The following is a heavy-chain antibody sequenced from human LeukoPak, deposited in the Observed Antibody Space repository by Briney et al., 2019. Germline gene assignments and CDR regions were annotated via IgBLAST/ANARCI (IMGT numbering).Heavy chain of an antibody. CDR3: AKDWSGSGSYYLDY. J-gene: IGHJ4*02. Sequence: GGSLRLSCAASGFIVSSTYITWVRQAPGKGLQWVSILYGDGRVFHADSVKGRFTISRDNSKNMLYLQMNSLRTEDTAVYYCAKDWSGSGSYYLDYWGQGTLVTVSS. V-gene: IGHV3-66*01. CDR2: LYGDGRV. D-gene: IGHD3-10*01. CDR1: GFIVSSTY.